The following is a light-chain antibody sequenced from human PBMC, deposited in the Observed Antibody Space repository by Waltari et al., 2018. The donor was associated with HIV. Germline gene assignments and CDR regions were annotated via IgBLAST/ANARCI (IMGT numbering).Light chain of an antibody. CDR3: QQYYTTLT. J-gene: IGKJ3*01. CDR1: QRVLYSSNNKNY. Sequence: DIVMTQSPDSLGVSLGERATIKCKSSQRVLYSSNNKNYLAWSQQKPGQPPKLLIYWASTRESGVPDRFSGSGSGTDFTLTISSLQAEDVAVYYCQQYYTTLTFGPGTKVDIK. V-gene: IGKV4-1*01. CDR2: WAS.